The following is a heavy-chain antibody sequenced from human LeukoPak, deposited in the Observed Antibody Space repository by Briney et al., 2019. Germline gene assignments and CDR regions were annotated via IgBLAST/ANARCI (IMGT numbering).Heavy chain of an antibody. CDR2: ISYIGST. D-gene: IGHD4-17*01. V-gene: IGHV4-59*01. CDR3: ARDLVTVTKGFDI. J-gene: IGHJ3*02. Sequence: SETLSLTCTVSGASISSAYWSWIRQPPGKGLEWIGYISYIGSTNYNPSLKSRVTISIDTSKNQFSLKLSSVTAADTAVYYCARDLVTVTKGFDIWGQGTMVSVSS. CDR1: GASISSAY.